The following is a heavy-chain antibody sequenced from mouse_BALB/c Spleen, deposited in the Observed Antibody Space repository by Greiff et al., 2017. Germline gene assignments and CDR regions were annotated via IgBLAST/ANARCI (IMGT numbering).Heavy chain of an antibody. Sequence: EVQLVESGPGLVKPSQSLSLTCTVTGYSITSDYAWNWIRQFPGNKLEWMGYISYSGSTSYNPSLKSRISITRDTSKNQFFLQLNSVTTEDTATYYCARRLYYYGSSYAMDYWGQGTSVTVSS. CDR1: GYSITSDYA. CDR2: ISYSGST. V-gene: IGHV3-2*02. CDR3: ARRLYYYGSSYAMDY. J-gene: IGHJ4*01. D-gene: IGHD1-1*01.